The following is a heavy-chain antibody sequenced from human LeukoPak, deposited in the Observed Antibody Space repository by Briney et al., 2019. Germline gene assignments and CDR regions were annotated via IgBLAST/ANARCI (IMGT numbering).Heavy chain of an antibody. D-gene: IGHD3-16*01. CDR3: VRVMIILQS. CDR2: IKQDGSET. Sequence: GGSLRLSCSASGFIFSNYWMTCVRQAPGKGLEWVANIKQDGSETDYVDSVKGRFTISRDNAEKSLYLQMNSLRAEDTAVYYCVRVMIILQSWGQGTLVTVSS. V-gene: IGHV3-7*02. CDR1: GFIFSNYW. J-gene: IGHJ1*01.